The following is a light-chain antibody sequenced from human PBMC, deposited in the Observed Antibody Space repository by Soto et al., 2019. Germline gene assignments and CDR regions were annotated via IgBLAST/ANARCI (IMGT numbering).Light chain of an antibody. V-gene: IGKV1-27*01. Sequence: DIQMTQSPSSLSASVGDRVTITCRASEGISTYLVWYQQKPGTVPKLLIFAASSLQSGVPSRFSGSGSGTDFTLTISSLQPEDVATYYCQNYNGAPPKFSQGTKVEIK. CDR1: EGISTY. CDR3: QNYNGAPPK. J-gene: IGKJ1*01. CDR2: AAS.